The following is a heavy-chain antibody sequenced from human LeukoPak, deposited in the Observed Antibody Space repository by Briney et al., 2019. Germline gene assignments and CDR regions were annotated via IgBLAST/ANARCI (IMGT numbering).Heavy chain of an antibody. CDR2: MNPNSGNT. J-gene: IGHJ4*02. D-gene: IGHD3-10*01. CDR3: ARGSSDLWFGELLYRY. V-gene: IGHV1-8*01. Sequence: ASVKVSCKASGYTFTSYDINWVRQATGQGLEWMGWMNPNSGNTGYAQKFQGRVTMTRNTSISTAYMVLSSLRSEDTAVYYCARGSSDLWFGELLYRYWGQGTLVTVSS. CDR1: GYTFTSYD.